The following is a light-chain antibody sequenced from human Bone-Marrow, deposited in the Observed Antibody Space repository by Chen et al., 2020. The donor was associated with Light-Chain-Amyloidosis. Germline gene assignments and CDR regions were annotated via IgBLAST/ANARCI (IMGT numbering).Light chain of an antibody. CDR3: ISHTSSGTLWV. V-gene: IGLV2-14*01. CDR1: SRDVGGYNL. Sequence: QSALTQPASVSGSPGQSITISCTGTSRDVGGYNLVSWYQQYPGKAPKLRIYEVSNRPSGVSNRFSGSKSGNTASLTISGLQAEDEADYYCISHTSSGTLWVFGGGTKLTVL. J-gene: IGLJ3*02. CDR2: EVS.